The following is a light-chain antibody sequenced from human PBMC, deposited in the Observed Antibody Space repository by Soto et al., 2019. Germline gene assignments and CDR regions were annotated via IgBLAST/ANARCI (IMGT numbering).Light chain of an antibody. J-gene: IGKJ1*01. V-gene: IGKV3-15*01. CDR1: QSVGSK. CDR2: DAS. Sequence: ETVMTQSPATLSASPGERVTLSCRASQSVGSKLAWYQQKPGQAPRILMYDASARTSGVPTRISGRGSGTDFTLTISSLQSEDFAVYNCQQYNDWPRTFGQG. CDR3: QQYNDWPRT.